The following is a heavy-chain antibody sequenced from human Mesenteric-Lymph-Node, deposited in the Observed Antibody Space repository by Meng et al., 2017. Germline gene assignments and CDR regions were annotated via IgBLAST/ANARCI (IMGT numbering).Heavy chain of an antibody. Sequence: SCAISGDSVSSNSAAWNWIRQSPSRGLEWLGRTYYRSKWYNDYAVSVKSRVTISVDTSKNQFSLKLSSVTAADTAVYYCASREYYGDYGDYWGQGTLVTVSS. CDR2: TYYRSKWYN. CDR3: ASREYYGDYGDY. CDR1: GDSVSSNSAA. V-gene: IGHV6-1*01. J-gene: IGHJ4*02. D-gene: IGHD4-17*01.